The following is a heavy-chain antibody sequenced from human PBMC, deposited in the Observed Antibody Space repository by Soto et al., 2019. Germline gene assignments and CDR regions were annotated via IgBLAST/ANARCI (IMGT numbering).Heavy chain of an antibody. CDR3: GRGSGPRGRPY. D-gene: IGHD1-26*01. Sequence: PVGSLRLSCAASGFIFNNYWMHWVRQAPGKGLVWVARINGDGSTTTYVGSAKGRFTISRDNAKNTMYLQMNSLRVEDTAVYYCGRGSGPRGRPYWGQGILVTVS. CDR2: INGDGSTT. J-gene: IGHJ4*02. CDR1: GFIFNNYW. V-gene: IGHV3-74*01.